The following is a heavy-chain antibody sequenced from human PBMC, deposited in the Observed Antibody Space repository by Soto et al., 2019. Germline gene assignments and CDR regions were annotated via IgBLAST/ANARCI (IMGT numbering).Heavy chain of an antibody. J-gene: IGHJ6*02. V-gene: IGHV4-31*03. CDR3: ARDSDCGGDCYSAYYGMDV. CDR2: IYYSGST. CDR1: GDSISSGAYY. D-gene: IGHD2-21*02. Sequence: SETLSLTCTVSGDSISSGAYYWSWIRQHPGKGLEWIGYIYYSGSTYYNPSLKSRVTISVDTSKNQFSLKLSSVTAADTAVYYCARDSDCGGDCYSAYYGMDVWGQGTTVTVSS.